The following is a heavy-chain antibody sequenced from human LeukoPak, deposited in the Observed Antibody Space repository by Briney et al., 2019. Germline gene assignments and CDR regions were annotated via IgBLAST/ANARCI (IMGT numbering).Heavy chain of an antibody. J-gene: IGHJ4*02. Sequence: GGSLRLSCAASGFTFSSYAMSWVRQAPGKGLEWVSAISGSGGSTYYADSVKGRFTISRDNSKNTLYLQMNSLRAEDTAVYYCAKVGYYDSSGYSKWYYFDYWGQGTLVTVSS. CDR3: AKVGYYDSSGYSKWYYFDY. D-gene: IGHD3-22*01. CDR1: GFTFSSYA. V-gene: IGHV3-23*01. CDR2: ISGSGGST.